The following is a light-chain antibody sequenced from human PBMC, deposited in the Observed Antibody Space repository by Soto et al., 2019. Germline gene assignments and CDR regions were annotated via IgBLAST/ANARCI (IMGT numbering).Light chain of an antibody. CDR1: SSDVGSYNL. Sequence: QSALTQPASVSGSPGQSITISWTGTSSDVGSYNLVSWYQQHPGKAPKVMIYEVSKRPSGVSNRFSGSKSGNTASLTISRLQAEDEADYYCCSYGGSYVFGPGTKLTVL. CDR3: CSYGGSYV. V-gene: IGLV2-23*02. J-gene: IGLJ1*01. CDR2: EVS.